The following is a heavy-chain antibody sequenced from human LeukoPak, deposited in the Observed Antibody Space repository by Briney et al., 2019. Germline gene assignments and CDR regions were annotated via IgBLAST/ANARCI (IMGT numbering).Heavy chain of an antibody. Sequence: PGGSLRLSCAASGFTFSSYAMSWVRQAPGKGLEWVSAILTSAQSTYFADSVKGRFTISRDNSKNSLYLQMNSLRAEDTAVYYCARLGDYYFDYWGQGTLVTVSS. CDR3: ARLGDYYFDY. V-gene: IGHV3-23*01. D-gene: IGHD3-16*01. J-gene: IGHJ4*02. CDR2: ILTSAQST. CDR1: GFTFSSYA.